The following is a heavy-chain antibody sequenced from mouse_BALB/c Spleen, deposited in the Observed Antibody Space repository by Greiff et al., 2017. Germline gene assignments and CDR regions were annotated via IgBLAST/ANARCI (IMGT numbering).Heavy chain of an antibody. V-gene: IGHV5-4*02. CDR3: ARDTDRYDGAY. Sequence: EVKVEESGGGLVKPGGSLKLSCAASGFTFSDYYMYWVRQTPEKRLEWVATISDGGSYTYYPDSVKGRFTISRDNAKNNLYLQMSSLKSEDTAMYYCARDTDRYDGAYWGQGTLVTVSA. J-gene: IGHJ3*01. CDR2: ISDGGSYT. D-gene: IGHD2-14*01. CDR1: GFTFSDYY.